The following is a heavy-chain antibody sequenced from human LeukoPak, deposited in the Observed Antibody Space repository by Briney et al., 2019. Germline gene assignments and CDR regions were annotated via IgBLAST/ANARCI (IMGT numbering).Heavy chain of an antibody. CDR2: IFYSGST. J-gene: IGHJ6*03. CDR3: ARRGGGYYYYMDV. Sequence: SETLSLTCTVSSGSISTSNYYWGWVRQPPGKALEWIGNIFYSGSTYYSPSLKSRVAISLDTSRNQFSLKLSSVTAADTAVYYCARRGGGYYYYMDVWGKGTTVTISS. D-gene: IGHD3-10*01. V-gene: IGHV4-39*01. CDR1: SGSISTSNYY.